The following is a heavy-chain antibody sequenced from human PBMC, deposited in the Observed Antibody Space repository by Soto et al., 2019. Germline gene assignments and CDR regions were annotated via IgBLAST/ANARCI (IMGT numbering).Heavy chain of an antibody. CDR1: GLTFSSYA. Sequence: GESLKISCAASGLTFSSYAMSWVRQAPGKGLEWVSGISDSGGRTYYADSVKGRFTISRDNSKNTLYLQMNSLRADDTAVYYCAKGDPLDYYDSSGYHYYYGMDVWGQGTTVTVSS. CDR3: AKGDPLDYYDSSGYHYYYGMDV. V-gene: IGHV3-23*01. CDR2: ISDSGGRT. D-gene: IGHD3-22*01. J-gene: IGHJ6*02.